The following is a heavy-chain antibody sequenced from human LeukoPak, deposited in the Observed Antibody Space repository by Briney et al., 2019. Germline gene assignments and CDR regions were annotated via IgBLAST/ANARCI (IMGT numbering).Heavy chain of an antibody. CDR2: INTDGSRT. D-gene: IGHD6-13*01. CDR3: AKGIAAAGTVFDY. CDR1: GFTFSSYW. V-gene: IGHV3-74*01. Sequence: PGGSLRLSCAASGFTFSSYWMHWVRQAPGKGLVWVSSINTDGSRTDYADSVKGRFTIARDNAKNTLYLQMNSLRVEDTAVYYCAKGIAAAGTVFDYWGQGTLVTVSS. J-gene: IGHJ4*02.